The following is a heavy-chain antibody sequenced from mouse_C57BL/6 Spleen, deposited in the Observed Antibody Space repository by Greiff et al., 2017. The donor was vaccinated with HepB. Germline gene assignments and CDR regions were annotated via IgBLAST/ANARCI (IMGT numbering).Heavy chain of an antibody. J-gene: IGHJ1*03. V-gene: IGHV5-9*01. Sequence: EVKLMESGGGLVKPGGSLKLSCAASGFTFSSYTMSWVRQTPEKRLEWVATISGGGGNTYYPDSVKGRFTISRDNAKNTLYLQMSSLRSEDTAWYYCARHDGYSYWYFDVWGTGTTVTVSS. CDR2: ISGGGGNT. CDR3: ARHDGYSYWYFDV. D-gene: IGHD2-3*01. CDR1: GFTFSSYT.